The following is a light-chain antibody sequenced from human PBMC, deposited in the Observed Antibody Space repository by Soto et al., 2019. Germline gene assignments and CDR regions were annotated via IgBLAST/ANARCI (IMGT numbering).Light chain of an antibody. CDR3: ETWDSNTWV. CDR1: SGHSSYI. J-gene: IGLJ3*02. V-gene: IGLV4-60*02. Sequence: QSVLTQSSSASASLGSSVKLTCTLSSGHSSYIIAWHQQQPGKAPRYLMKLEGSGSYNKGSRVPDRFSGSSSGADRYLTFCNQLFEDEADYYCETWDSNTWVFGGGTQLTVL. CDR2: LEGSGSY.